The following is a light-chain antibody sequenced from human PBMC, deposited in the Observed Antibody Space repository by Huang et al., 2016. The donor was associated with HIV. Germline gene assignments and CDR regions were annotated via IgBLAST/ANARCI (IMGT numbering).Light chain of an antibody. CDR2: LSS. Sequence: DFVMTQSPLSLSVTPGEPASISCRSSQSFLHSNGYNYLDWYLQKPGQSPQLLISLSSNRASGVPDRCSGSGSVTYFILKITRVEAEDVGIYYCMQALRTPRTFGQGTRPEIK. V-gene: IGKV2-28*01. J-gene: IGKJ5*01. CDR1: QSFLHSNGYNY. CDR3: MQALRTPRT.